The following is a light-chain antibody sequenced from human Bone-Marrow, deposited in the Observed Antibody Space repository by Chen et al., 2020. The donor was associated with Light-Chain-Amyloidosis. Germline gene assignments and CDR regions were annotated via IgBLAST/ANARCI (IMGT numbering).Light chain of an antibody. Sequence: SYVLTQPSSVSVAPGQTATIARGGNNLGSTSVHWYQQTPGQAPLLVGYDDSDRPSGIPVRLSGANSGNTATLTISRVVAGDEADYYCQVWDRSSDRPVFGGGTKLTVL. J-gene: IGLJ3*02. CDR3: QVWDRSSDRPV. CDR2: DDS. V-gene: IGLV3-21*02. CDR1: NLGSTS.